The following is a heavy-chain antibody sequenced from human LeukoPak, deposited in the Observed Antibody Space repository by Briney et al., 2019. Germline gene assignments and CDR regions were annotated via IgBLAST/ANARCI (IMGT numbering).Heavy chain of an antibody. V-gene: IGHV4-39*01. CDR1: GASISSSSYY. CDR2: IYYSGST. CDR3: ARKVRPDYSRFDY. J-gene: IGHJ4*02. D-gene: IGHD4-11*01. Sequence: PSETLSLTCTVSGASISSSSYYWGWIRQPPGKGLEWIGSIYYSGSTYYNPSLKSRVTISVDTSKNQFSLKLSSVTAADTAVYYCARKVRPDYSRFDYWGQGTLVTVSS.